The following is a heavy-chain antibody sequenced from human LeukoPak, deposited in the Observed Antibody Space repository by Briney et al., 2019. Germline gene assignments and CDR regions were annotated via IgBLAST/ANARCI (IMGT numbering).Heavy chain of an antibody. CDR3: ARGKQWLPTPYYFDY. Sequence: ASVKVSCKASGYTFTSYGISWVRQAPGQGLEWMGWISAYNGNTNYAQKLQGRVTMTTDTSTSTAYMELRSLRSDDTAVYYCARGKQWLPTPYYFDYWGQGTLVTVSS. D-gene: IGHD6-19*01. CDR2: ISAYNGNT. J-gene: IGHJ4*02. V-gene: IGHV1-18*01. CDR1: GYTFTSYG.